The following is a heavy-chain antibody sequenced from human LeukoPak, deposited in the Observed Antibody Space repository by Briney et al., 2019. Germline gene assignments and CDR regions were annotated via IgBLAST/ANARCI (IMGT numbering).Heavy chain of an antibody. Sequence: PGGSLRLSCAASGFTFSDYSMNWVRQAPGKGLEWVSSIFRRNSYIYYSDSVKGRFTISRGDAKNSLYLQMNSLRADDTAMNYCARVSRVAYSSSWYLDYWGQGTLVTVSS. CDR3: ARVSRVAYSSSWYLDY. CDR2: IFRRNSYI. V-gene: IGHV3-21*06. D-gene: IGHD6-13*01. J-gene: IGHJ4*02. CDR1: GFTFSDYS.